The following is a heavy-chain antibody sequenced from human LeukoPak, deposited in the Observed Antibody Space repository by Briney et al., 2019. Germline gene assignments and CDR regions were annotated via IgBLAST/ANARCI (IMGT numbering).Heavy chain of an antibody. Sequence: GGSLRLSCAASGFTFGSFWMHWVRQVPGKGLVWVSRIDPYEAPTTTTYADSVRGRFTIPRDNAKNTLYLQMDSLRVEDTAVYYCVKDHTGKEDKWGQGTLVTVSS. J-gene: IGHJ4*02. D-gene: IGHD1-1*01. CDR2: IDPYEAPTTT. V-gene: IGHV3-74*03. CDR3: VKDHTGKEDK. CDR1: GFTFGSFW.